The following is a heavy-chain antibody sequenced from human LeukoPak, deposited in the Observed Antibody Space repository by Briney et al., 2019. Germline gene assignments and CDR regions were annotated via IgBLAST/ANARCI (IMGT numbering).Heavy chain of an antibody. CDR2: VSGSGGST. V-gene: IGHV3-23*01. CDR1: GFNVSNNY. CDR3: AKSTTSYFDY. J-gene: IGHJ4*02. D-gene: IGHD1-26*01. Sequence: HPGGSLRLSCAASGFNVSNNYMTWVRQAPGKGLEWVSAVSGSGGSTYYADSVKGRFTISRDNSKNTLYLQMNSLRAEDTAVYYCAKSTTSYFDYWGQGTLVTVSS.